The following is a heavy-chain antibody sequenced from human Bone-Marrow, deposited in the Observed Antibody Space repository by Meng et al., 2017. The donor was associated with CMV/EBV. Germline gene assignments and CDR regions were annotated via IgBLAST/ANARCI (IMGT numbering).Heavy chain of an antibody. CDR3: AREGRGITMVRGVIIGNRFDP. D-gene: IGHD3-10*01. CDR2: IIPIFGTA. Sequence: SAVISWVRQSPGQGLDWMGGIIPIFGTATYAQKFQGRVTITTDESTSTAYMELSSLRSEDTAVYYCAREGRGITMVRGVIIGNRFDPWGQGTLVTVSS. CDR1: SAV. V-gene: IGHV1-69*05. J-gene: IGHJ5*02.